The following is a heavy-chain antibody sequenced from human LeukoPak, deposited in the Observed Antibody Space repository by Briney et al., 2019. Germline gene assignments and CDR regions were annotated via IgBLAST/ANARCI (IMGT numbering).Heavy chain of an antibody. Sequence: ASVKVSCKPSGYTFTSKYTHWVRQAPGQGLEWMGIINPSGGSTSYAQKFQDRVTMTRDMSTSTVYLDLSSLRSEDTAVYYCARDPGGSSSGHDYYYMDVWGKGTTVTVSS. CDR1: GYTFTSKY. D-gene: IGHD6-6*01. J-gene: IGHJ6*03. CDR3: ARDPGGSSSGHDYYYMDV. V-gene: IGHV1-46*01. CDR2: INPSGGST.